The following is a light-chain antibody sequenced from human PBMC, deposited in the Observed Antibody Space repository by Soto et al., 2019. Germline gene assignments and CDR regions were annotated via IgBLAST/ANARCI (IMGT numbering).Light chain of an antibody. CDR3: QQYNNWLWT. V-gene: IGKV3-15*01. Sequence: IVMTQSPATLSVSPGAVATLPSRARQWTRSHSAWYQQKPGQAPRLLVYGASARATGIPARFCGSGSGTEFTLTICSLQSEDFAVYYCQQYNNWLWTFGQGTKVDI. CDR2: GAS. J-gene: IGKJ1*01. CDR1: QWTRSH.